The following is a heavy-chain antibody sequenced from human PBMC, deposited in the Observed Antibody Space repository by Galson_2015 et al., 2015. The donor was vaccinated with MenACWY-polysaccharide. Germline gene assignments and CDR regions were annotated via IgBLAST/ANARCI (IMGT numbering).Heavy chain of an antibody. CDR2: ISTSSSYI. V-gene: IGHV3-21*01. CDR3: ARLLHNSGHTVDY. Sequence: SLRLSCAASGFTFSSYSMNWVRQAPGKGLEWVSSISTSSSYIYYADSMKGRFTISRDNAKNSLYLQMNSLRAEDTAVYYCARLLHNSGHTVDYWGQGTLVTVSS. J-gene: IGHJ4*02. CDR1: GFTFSSYS. D-gene: IGHD6-19*01.